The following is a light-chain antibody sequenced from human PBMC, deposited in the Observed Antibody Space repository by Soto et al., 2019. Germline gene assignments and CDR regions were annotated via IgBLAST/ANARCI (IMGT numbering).Light chain of an antibody. CDR1: QSVSSNY. V-gene: IGKV3-20*01. CDR2: AAS. J-gene: IGKJ1*01. CDR3: QQYGVSPWT. Sequence: EIVLTQSPGTLSLSPGEIATLSCRASQSVSSNYLAWFQQKAGQAPRLVIYAASSRAIGIPDRFSGSGSGTDFTLTIGRLEPEDFAVYYCQQYGVSPWTFGQGTKVE.